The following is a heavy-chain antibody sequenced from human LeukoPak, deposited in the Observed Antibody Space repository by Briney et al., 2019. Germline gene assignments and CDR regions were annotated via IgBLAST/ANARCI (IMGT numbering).Heavy chain of an antibody. D-gene: IGHD6-6*01. J-gene: IGHJ4*02. Sequence: PGGSLRLACAASGFTYSNYWMHWVRQAPGKGLVWVSRISTDGSNTNYADSVKGRFTISRDNAKNTLDLQMSSLRAEDTAVYYCAREYMTSSGRCFDYWGQGTLVTVSS. V-gene: IGHV3-74*01. CDR3: AREYMTSSGRCFDY. CDR2: ISTDGSNT. CDR1: GFTYSNYW.